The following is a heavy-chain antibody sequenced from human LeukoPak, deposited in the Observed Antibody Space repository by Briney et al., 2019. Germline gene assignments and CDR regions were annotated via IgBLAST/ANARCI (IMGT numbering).Heavy chain of an antibody. D-gene: IGHD6-19*01. J-gene: IGHJ4*02. V-gene: IGHV3-48*03. CDR3: AREGDSGWYVDY. CDR2: ISRSGSTI. CDR1: GLTVSTNH. Sequence: GGSLRLSCAASGLTVSTNHLNWVRQAPGKGLEWVSYISRSGSTIHYADSVKGRFTISRDNAKNSLYLQMNSLRAEDTAVYYCAREGDSGWYVDYWGQGTLVTVSS.